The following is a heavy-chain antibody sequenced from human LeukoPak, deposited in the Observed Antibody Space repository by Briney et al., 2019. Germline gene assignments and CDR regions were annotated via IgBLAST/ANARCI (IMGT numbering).Heavy chain of an antibody. D-gene: IGHD3-9*01. CDR3: ARGPALVRYFDWLSPYDAFDI. V-gene: IGHV3-48*01. J-gene: IGHJ3*02. Sequence: PGGSLRLSCAASGFTFSSYSMNWVRQAPGKGLEWVSYISSSSSTIYYADSVKGRFTISRDNAKNSLYLQMNSLRAEDTAVYYCARGPALVRYFDWLSPYDAFDIWGQGTMVTVSS. CDR1: GFTFSSYS. CDR2: ISSSSSTI.